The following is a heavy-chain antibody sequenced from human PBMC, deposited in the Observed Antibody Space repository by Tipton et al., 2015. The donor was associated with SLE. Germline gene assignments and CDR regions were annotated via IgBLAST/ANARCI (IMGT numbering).Heavy chain of an antibody. J-gene: IGHJ6*02. CDR3: ARDYSSGWYRGPQYGMDV. CDR1: EFIFTTYW. CDR2: ITSDGSRA. Sequence: SLRLSCAASEFIFTTYWIHWVRQAPGKGLVWVSRITSDGSRATYADSVKGRFTISRDNAKNTVYLQMNSLRAEDTAMYYCARDYSSGWYRGPQYGMDVWGQGTTVTVSS. V-gene: IGHV3-74*01. D-gene: IGHD6-19*01.